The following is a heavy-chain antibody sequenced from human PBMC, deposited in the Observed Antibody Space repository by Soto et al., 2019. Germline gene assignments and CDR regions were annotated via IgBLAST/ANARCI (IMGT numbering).Heavy chain of an antibody. J-gene: IGHJ5*02. CDR3: ARVPGP. CDR2: IYHSGST. CDR1: GGSISSYS. D-gene: IGHD7-27*01. Sequence: SETLSLTCTVSGGSISSYSWSWIRQPPGKGLEWIGYIYHSGSTYYNPSLKSRVTISVDRSKNQFSLKLSSVTAADTAVHYCARVPGPWGQGTLVTVSS. V-gene: IGHV4-30-2*01.